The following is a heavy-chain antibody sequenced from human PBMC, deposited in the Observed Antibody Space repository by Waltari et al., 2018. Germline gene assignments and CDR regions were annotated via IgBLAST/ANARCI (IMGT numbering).Heavy chain of an antibody. CDR3: ARPGHYYYGMDV. CDR2: IYHSGST. V-gene: IGHV4-38-2*01. J-gene: IGHJ6*02. CDR1: GYSISSGYY. Sequence: QVQLQESGPGLVKPSETLSLTCAVSGYSISSGYYWGWLRQPPGKGLEWIGSIYHSGSTYYNPSLKSRVTISVDTSKNQFSLKLSSVTAADTAVYYCARPGHYYYGMDVWGQGTTVTVSS.